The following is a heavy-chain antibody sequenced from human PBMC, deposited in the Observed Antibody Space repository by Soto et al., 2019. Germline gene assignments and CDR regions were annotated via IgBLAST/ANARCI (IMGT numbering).Heavy chain of an antibody. CDR3: ARDRGGVDY. CDR1: GGSISSYY. Sequence: QVQLQESGPGLVKPSETLSLTCTVSGGSISSYYWSWIRQPPGKGLEWIGYIYYSGSTNYNPSLTXRXTXXVDTSKNQFSVRLRSVTAADTAVYYCARDRGGVDYWGQGTLVTVSS. D-gene: IGHD3-16*01. V-gene: IGHV4-59*01. CDR2: IYYSGST. J-gene: IGHJ4*02.